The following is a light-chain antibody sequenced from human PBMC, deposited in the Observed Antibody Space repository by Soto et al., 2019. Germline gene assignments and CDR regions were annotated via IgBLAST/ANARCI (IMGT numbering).Light chain of an antibody. V-gene: IGKV3-11*01. CDR1: PRVTNF. J-gene: IGKJ1*01. Sequence: IVPSQYPAILSASPGERASLSCRASPRVTNFLAWYQQKPGQAPRLLSYGASTRATGIPARFSGSGSGTDFTRTISSREPQDFAVYYCQQRSNGPPWTFGQGTKVDI. CDR2: GAS. CDR3: QQRSNGPPWT.